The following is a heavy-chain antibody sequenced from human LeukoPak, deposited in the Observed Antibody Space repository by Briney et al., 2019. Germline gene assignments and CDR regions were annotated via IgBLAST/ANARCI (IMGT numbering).Heavy chain of an antibody. CDR2: IKQDGSEE. V-gene: IGHV3-7*05. Sequence: AGGSLRLSCAASGFTVSSYWMNWVRQAPGKGLEWVANIKQDGSEEYYVDSVKGRFTISRDNAKNSLYLQMNSLRAEDTAVYYCARDFSAFDIWGQGTMVTVSS. J-gene: IGHJ3*02. CDR1: GFTVSSYW. D-gene: IGHD3-3*01. CDR3: ARDFSAFDI.